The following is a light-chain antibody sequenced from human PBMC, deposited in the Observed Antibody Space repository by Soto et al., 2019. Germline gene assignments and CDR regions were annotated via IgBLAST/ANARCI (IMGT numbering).Light chain of an antibody. J-gene: IGKJ1*01. V-gene: IGKV4-1*01. CDR1: QSVLYSADNKNY. CDR3: LQYYSTPWT. CDR2: WAS. Sequence: DIVMTQSPDSLAVSLGERATINCKSSQSVLYSADNKNYLAWYQQKPGQSPKLLIYWASTRESGVPDRFSGGGSGTDFTLTISSLQAEDVAVYYCLQYYSTPWTFGQGTKVEIK.